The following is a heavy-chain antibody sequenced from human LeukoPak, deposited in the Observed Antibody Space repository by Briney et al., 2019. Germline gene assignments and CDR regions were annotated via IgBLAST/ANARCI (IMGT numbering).Heavy chain of an antibody. CDR2: IYTSGST. J-gene: IGHJ4*02. CDR1: RGSISSGSYY. CDR3: ARESITIFGVVIGRYFDY. D-gene: IGHD3-3*01. Sequence: SETLSLTCTVSRGSISSGSYYWSWIRQPAGKGLEWIRRIYTSGSTNYNPSLKSRVTITVDTSKNQFSLKLSSVTAADTAVYYCARESITIFGVVIGRYFDYWGQGTLVTVSS. V-gene: IGHV4-61*02.